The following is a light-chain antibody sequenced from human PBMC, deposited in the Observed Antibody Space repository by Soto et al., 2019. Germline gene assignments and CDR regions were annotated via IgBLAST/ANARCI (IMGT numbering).Light chain of an antibody. CDR1: QRVSSSY. CDR3: QQYDYWGT. CDR2: GAS. J-gene: IGKJ3*01. V-gene: IGKV3-20*01. Sequence: EIVLTQSPGILSLSPGERATLSCRASQRVSSSYLAWYQQKPGQAPRLLMYGASSRATGTPDRFSGSGSGTGFALTISRLEPEDLAFYYCQQYDYWGTCGPGTKVDIK.